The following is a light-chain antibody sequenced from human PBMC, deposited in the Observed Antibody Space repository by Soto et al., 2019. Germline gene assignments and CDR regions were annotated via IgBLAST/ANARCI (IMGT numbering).Light chain of an antibody. CDR2: GAS. Sequence: EIVLTQSPGTLSLSPGDRATFSCRASQSVTSNYLAWYQQKPGQAPRLLLYGASRRAIGIPDRFSGSGSGTDFTLTISRLEPEDFAVYYCQQYDTSPPLTFGGGTKVEIK. V-gene: IGKV3-20*01. CDR1: QSVTSNY. CDR3: QQYDTSPPLT. J-gene: IGKJ4*01.